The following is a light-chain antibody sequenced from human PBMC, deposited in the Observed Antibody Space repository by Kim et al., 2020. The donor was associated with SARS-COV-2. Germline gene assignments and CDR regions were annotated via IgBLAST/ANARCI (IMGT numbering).Light chain of an antibody. Sequence: SALTQPASVSGSPGQSITISCTGTSSDVGGYNYVSWYQHHPGKAPKLMIYDVSNRPSGVSNRFSGSTSGKTASLTISGLQAEDEADYYCRSYTSSSSLNVFGTGTKVTVL. V-gene: IGLV2-14*03. J-gene: IGLJ1*01. CDR1: SSDVGGYNY. CDR2: DVS. CDR3: RSYTSSSSLNV.